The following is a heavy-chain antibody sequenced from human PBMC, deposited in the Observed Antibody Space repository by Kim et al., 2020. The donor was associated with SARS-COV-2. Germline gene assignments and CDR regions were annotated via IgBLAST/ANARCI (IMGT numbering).Heavy chain of an antibody. Sequence: GGSLRLSCAASGFTFSSYAMSWVRQAPGKGLEWVSAISDNGGGTYYADSVKGRFTISRDNSKNTLYLQMNSLRAEDTAVYYWAKVTWDGLDDYWGQGTLGTVSS. CDR3: AKVTWDGLDDY. V-gene: IGHV3-23*01. J-gene: IGHJ4*02. D-gene: IGHD6-19*01. CDR2: ISDNGGGT. CDR1: GFTFSSYA.